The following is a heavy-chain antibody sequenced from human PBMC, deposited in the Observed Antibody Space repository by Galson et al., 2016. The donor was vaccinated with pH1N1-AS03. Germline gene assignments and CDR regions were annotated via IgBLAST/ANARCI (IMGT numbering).Heavy chain of an antibody. D-gene: IGHD3-22*01. CDR3: ARDSMIVDGMDV. V-gene: IGHV3-11*01. Sequence: SLRLSCAASGFTFSDYHMSWIRQAPGKGLEWLSYISVASTAIYYADSVKGRFTIPRDNARNSLYLQMNSLRAEDTAVYYCARDSMIVDGMDVWGQGTTVTVSS. CDR1: GFTFSDYH. CDR2: ISVASTAI. J-gene: IGHJ6*02.